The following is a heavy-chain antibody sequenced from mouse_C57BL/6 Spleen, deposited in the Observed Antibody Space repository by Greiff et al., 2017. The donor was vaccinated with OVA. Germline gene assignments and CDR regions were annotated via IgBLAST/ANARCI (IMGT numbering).Heavy chain of an antibody. CDR3: ARQDYYGSSYHAMDY. CDR1: GFTFSSYG. Sequence: EVQVVESGGDLVKPGGSLKLSCAASGFTFSSYGMSWVRQTPDKRLEWVATISSGGSYTYYPDSVKGRFTISRDNAKNTLYLQMSSLKSEDTAMYYCARQDYYGSSYHAMDYWGQGTSVTVSS. V-gene: IGHV5-6*01. D-gene: IGHD1-1*01. CDR2: ISSGGSYT. J-gene: IGHJ4*01.